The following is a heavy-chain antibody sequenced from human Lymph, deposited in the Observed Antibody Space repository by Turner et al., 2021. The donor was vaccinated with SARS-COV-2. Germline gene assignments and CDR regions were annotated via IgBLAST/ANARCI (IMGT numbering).Heavy chain of an antibody. CDR1: GGSMNSNY. J-gene: IGHJ5*02. D-gene: IGHD2-21*02. CDR2: IYYRGST. Sequence: QVQLQESGTGLVKPLATLSLTCTVSGGSMNSNYWSWIRQPPGKRLEWIGYIYYRGSTNYNLSLKSRVTISVDTSKNQFSLKLTSVTAADTAIYYCARETVNNWVDPWGQGILVTVSS. V-gene: IGHV4-59*01. CDR3: ARETVNNWVDP.